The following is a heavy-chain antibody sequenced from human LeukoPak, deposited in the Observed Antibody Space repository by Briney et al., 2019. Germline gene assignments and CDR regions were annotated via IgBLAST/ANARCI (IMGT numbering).Heavy chain of an antibody. V-gene: IGHV1-69*01. CDR1: GGTFRSYA. J-gene: IGHJ5*02. Sequence: SVKVSCKASGGTFRSYAISWVRQAPGQGLEWMGGINPIFGTANYAQKFQGRVTIAADESTSTAYMELSSLRSEDTAVYYCATWEWELLRNWFDPWGQGTLVTVSS. D-gene: IGHD1-26*01. CDR3: ATWEWELLRNWFDP. CDR2: INPIFGTA.